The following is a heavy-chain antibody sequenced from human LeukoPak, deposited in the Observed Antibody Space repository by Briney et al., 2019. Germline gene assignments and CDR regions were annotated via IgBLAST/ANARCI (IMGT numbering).Heavy chain of an antibody. CDR1: GFTFSSYA. Sequence: PGGSLRLSCAASGFTFSSYAMHWVRQAPGKGLEYVSAISSNGGSTYYANSVKGRFTISRDNSKDTLYLQMGSLRAEDMAVYYCARDKTGGATNFDYWGQGTLDTVSS. D-gene: IGHD1-26*01. J-gene: IGHJ4*02. V-gene: IGHV3-64*01. CDR3: ARDKTGGATNFDY. CDR2: ISSNGGST.